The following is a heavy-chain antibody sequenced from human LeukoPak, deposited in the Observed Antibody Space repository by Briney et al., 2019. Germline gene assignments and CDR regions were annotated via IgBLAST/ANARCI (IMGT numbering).Heavy chain of an antibody. CDR1: GFTFSNSM. V-gene: IGHV3-23*01. D-gene: IGHD4-17*01. J-gene: IGHJ6*02. Sequence: GGSLRLSCAASGFTFSNSMISWFRQPPGKGLEWVTAISGSGGSTYYADSVKGRFSISRDNSKNTVYLQMNSLRAEDTAIYYCAKGLLRGLDVWGQGTTVTVSS. CDR3: AKGLLRGLDV. CDR2: ISGSGGST.